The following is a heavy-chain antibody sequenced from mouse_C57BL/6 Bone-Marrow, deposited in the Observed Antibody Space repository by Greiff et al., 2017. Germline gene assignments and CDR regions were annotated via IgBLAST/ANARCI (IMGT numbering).Heavy chain of an antibody. CDR1: GYTFTSYT. CDR2: INPSSGYT. J-gene: IGHJ3*01. D-gene: IGHD2-4*01. CDR3: ARGGLQFAY. Sequence: VQLVESGAELARPGASVKMSCKASGYTFTSYTMHWVKQRPGQGLEWIGYINPSSGYTKYNQKFKDKATLTADTSSSTAYMQLSSLTSEDSAVYYCARGGLQFAYWGQGTLVTVSA. V-gene: IGHV1-4*01.